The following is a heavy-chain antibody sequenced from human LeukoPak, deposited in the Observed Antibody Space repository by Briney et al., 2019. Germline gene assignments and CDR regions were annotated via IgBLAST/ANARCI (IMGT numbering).Heavy chain of an antibody. V-gene: IGHV1-18*01. CDR3: ARSNAYYYDSRALALPPDY. CDR2: ISAYNGNT. CDR1: GYTFTSYG. Sequence: ASVKVSCKASGYTFTSYGITWVRQAPGQGLEWMGWISAYNGNTNYAQKFQGRVTMTTDTSTSTAYMELRSLRSDDTAVYYCARSNAYYYDSRALALPPDYWGQGTVVTVSS. D-gene: IGHD3-22*01. J-gene: IGHJ4*02.